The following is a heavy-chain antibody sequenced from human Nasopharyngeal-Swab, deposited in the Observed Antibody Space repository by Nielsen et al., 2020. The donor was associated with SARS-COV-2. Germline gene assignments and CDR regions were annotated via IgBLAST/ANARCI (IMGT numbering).Heavy chain of an antibody. CDR1: GGTFSSYA. J-gene: IGHJ3*02. D-gene: IGHD4/OR15-4a*01. CDR2: IIPNFGTA. Sequence: SVKVSCKASGGTFSSYAISWVRQAPGQGLEWMGGIIPNFGTANYAQKFQGRVTNTTDESTSTAYMELSSLRSEDTAVYYCARLGSMVQDAFDIWGQGTMVTASS. CDR3: ARLGSMVQDAFDI. V-gene: IGHV1-69*05.